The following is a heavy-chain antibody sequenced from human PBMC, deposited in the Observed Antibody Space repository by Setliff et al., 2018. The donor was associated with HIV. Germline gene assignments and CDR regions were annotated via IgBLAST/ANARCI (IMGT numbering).Heavy chain of an antibody. J-gene: IGHJ5*02. D-gene: IGHD2-21*01. CDR1: GYTFTSYY. Sequence: GASVKVSCKASGYTFTSYYMHWVRQAPGQGLEWMGIINPSGGSTSYAQKFQGRVTMTRDTSTSTVYMELSSLRSEDTAVYYCATAGVLADPLFPLYVHDFYDHWGQGTLGTSPQ. V-gene: IGHV1-46*01. CDR3: ATAGVLADPLFPLYVHDFYDH. CDR2: INPSGGST.